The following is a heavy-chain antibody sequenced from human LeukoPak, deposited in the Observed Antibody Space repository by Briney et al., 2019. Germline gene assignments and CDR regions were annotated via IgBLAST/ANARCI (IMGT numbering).Heavy chain of an antibody. J-gene: IGHJ5*02. V-gene: IGHV3-23*01. D-gene: IGHD3-22*01. CDR3: AKGYRIVVATNWFDP. Sequence: HPGGSLRLSCAASGFTFSSYAMSWVRQAPGKGLEWVSAISGSGGSTYYADSVKGRFTISRDNSKNTLYLQMNSLRAEDTAVYYCAKGYRIVVATNWFDPWGQGTLVTVSS. CDR1: GFTFSSYA. CDR2: ISGSGGST.